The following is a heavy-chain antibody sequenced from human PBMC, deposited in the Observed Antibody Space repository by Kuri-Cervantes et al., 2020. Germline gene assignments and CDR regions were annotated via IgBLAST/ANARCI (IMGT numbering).Heavy chain of an antibody. Sequence: SVKVSCKASGGTFSSHAISWVRQAPGQGLEWMGGIIPIFGTANYAQKFQGRVTITADESTSTAYMELSSLRSEDTAVYYCARVSHSWALIAVAGPFDYWGQGTLVTVSS. CDR3: ARVSHSWALIAVAGPFDY. J-gene: IGHJ4*02. V-gene: IGHV1-69*13. CDR1: GGTFSSHA. D-gene: IGHD6-19*01. CDR2: IIPIFGTA.